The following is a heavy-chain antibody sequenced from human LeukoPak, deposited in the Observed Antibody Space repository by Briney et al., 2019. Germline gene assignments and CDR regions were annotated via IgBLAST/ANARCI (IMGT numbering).Heavy chain of an antibody. J-gene: IGHJ4*02. V-gene: IGHV3-66*01. CDR1: GLTVSDNF. CDR2: LYRGGNT. D-gene: IGHD2-21*01. CDR3: ARDRIEGATSDFDY. Sequence: GGSLRLSCAASGLTVSDNFMSWVRQATGKGLEWVSVLYRGGNTYYADSVRGRFTISRDNSKNMVYLQMNSLTAEDTAVYYCARDRIEGATSDFDYWGQGTLVTVSS.